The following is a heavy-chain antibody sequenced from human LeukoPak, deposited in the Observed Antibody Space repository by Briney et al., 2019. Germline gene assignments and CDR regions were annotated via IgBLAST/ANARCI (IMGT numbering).Heavy chain of an antibody. J-gene: IGHJ3*02. D-gene: IGHD1-1*01. CDR1: GFTFSSYG. Sequence: GRSLRLSCAASGFTFSSYGMHWVRQAPGKGLEWVAVISYDGSNKYYADSVKGRFTISRDNSKNTLYLQMNSLRAEDAAVYYCAKPPWTGTPAFDIWGQGTMVTVSS. CDR3: AKPPWTGTPAFDI. V-gene: IGHV3-30*18. CDR2: ISYDGSNK.